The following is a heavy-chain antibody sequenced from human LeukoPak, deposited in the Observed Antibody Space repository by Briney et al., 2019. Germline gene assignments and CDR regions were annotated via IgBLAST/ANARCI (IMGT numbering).Heavy chain of an antibody. D-gene: IGHD3-22*01. J-gene: IGHJ4*02. CDR3: ARDSRYDSSGYYYETQYLDY. CDR1: GGSISSGSYY. CDR2: IYTSGST. Sequence: SETLSLTCTVSGGSISSGSYYWSWIRQPAGKGLEWIGRIYTSGSTNYNPSLKSRVTISVDTSKNQFSLKLSSVTAADTAVYYCARDSRYDSSGYYYETQYLDYWGQGTLVTVSS. V-gene: IGHV4-61*02.